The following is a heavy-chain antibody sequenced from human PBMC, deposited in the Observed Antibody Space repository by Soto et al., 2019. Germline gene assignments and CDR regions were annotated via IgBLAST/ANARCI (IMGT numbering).Heavy chain of an antibody. CDR3: ARDPPLLWFGEPFDY. D-gene: IGHD3-10*01. CDR1: GYTFTGYY. J-gene: IGHJ4*02. Sequence: GASVKVSCKASGYTFTGYYMHWVRQAPGQGLEWMGWINPNSGGTNYAQKFQGRVTTTRDTSTSTAYMELSRLRSDDTAVYYCARDPPLLWFGEPFDYWGQGTLVTVSS. V-gene: IGHV1-2*02. CDR2: INPNSGGT.